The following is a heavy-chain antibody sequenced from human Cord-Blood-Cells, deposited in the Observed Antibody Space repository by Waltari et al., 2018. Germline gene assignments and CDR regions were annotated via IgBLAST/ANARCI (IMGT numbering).Heavy chain of an antibody. D-gene: IGHD5-18*01. Sequence: GKGLEWVAVIWYDGSNKYYADSVKSRFTISRDNSKNTLYLQMNSLRAEDTAVYYCARAQWNVDTAMVFDYWGQGTLVTVSS. V-gene: IGHV3-33*01. CDR2: IWYDGSNK. J-gene: IGHJ4*02. CDR3: ARAQWNVDTAMVFDY.